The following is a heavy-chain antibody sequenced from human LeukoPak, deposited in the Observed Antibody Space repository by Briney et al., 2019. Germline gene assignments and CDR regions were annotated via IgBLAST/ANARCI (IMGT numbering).Heavy chain of an antibody. Sequence: GGSLRLSGAASGFTFSSYLMNWVRQAPGKGLEWVANIKRDGNEKNYVDSVRGRFSISRDNAKNSLYLQMDSLRAEDTAVYYCAKEGAYPIITYDSWGQGALVTVSS. CDR1: GFTFSSYL. J-gene: IGHJ5*01. CDR3: AKEGAYPIITYDS. CDR2: IKRDGNEK. V-gene: IGHV3-7*01. D-gene: IGHD3-10*01.